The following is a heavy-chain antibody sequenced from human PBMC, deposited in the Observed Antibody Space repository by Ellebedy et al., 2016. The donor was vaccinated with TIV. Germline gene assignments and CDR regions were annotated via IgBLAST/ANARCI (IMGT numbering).Heavy chain of an antibody. CDR2: VNHSGST. V-gene: IGHV4-61*01. CDR3: ARGRSHYGMDV. J-gene: IGHJ6*02. Sequence: SETLSLXXTVSGGSVSSGSYYWSWIRQPPGKGLEWIGEVNHSGSTNYNPSLKSRVTISVDTSKNQFSLKLSSVTAADTAVYYCARGRSHYGMDVWGQGTTVTVSS. D-gene: IGHD1-14*01. CDR1: GGSVSSGSYY.